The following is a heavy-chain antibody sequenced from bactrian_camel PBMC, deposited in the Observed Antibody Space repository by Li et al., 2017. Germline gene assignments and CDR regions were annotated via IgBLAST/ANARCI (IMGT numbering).Heavy chain of an antibody. J-gene: IGHJ4*01. CDR1: GYTFSTSC. V-gene: IGHV3S1*01. D-gene: IGHD7*01. CDR2: IDTGGVNT. CDR3: AADLVTGGNWRSIDHWSY. Sequence: HVQLVESGGGLVQPGGSLRLSCAASGYTFSTSCMAWFRQGPGKEREGVASIDTGGVNTYYSDSVKGRFTISQDNAKPMLYLQMNALKPEDTAMYYCAADLVTGGNWRSIDHWSYWGQGTQVTVS.